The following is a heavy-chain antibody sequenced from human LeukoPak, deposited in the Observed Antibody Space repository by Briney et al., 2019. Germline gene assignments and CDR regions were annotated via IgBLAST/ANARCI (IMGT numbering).Heavy chain of an antibody. Sequence: GGSLRLSCAASGFTFSSYWMSWVRQAPGKGLEWVANIKQDGSEKYYVDSVKGRFTISRDNSKNTLYLQMNSLRAEDTAVYYCAKANDYVWGSYQTYDYWGQGTLVTVSS. V-gene: IGHV3-7*03. CDR2: IKQDGSEK. J-gene: IGHJ4*02. D-gene: IGHD3-16*02. CDR3: AKANDYVWGSYQTYDY. CDR1: GFTFSSYW.